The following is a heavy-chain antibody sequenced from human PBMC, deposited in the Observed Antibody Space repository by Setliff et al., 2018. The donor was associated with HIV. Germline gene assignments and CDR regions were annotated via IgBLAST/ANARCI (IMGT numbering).Heavy chain of an antibody. D-gene: IGHD6-13*01. J-gene: IGHJ5*02. V-gene: IGHV4-61*02. Sequence: SETLSLTCTVSGDSNSSGSYYWSWIRQPAGKGLEWIGRIYTSGTTNYNPSLKSRVTISVDTSKNQFSLKLSSVTAADTAVYYCARSSSSWSGWFDPWGQGTLVTVSS. CDR2: IYTSGTT. CDR3: ARSSSSWSGWFDP. CDR1: GDSNSSGSYY.